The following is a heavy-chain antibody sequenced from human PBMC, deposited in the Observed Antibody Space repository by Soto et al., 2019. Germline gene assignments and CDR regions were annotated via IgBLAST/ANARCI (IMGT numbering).Heavy chain of an antibody. V-gene: IGHV4-39*01. Sequence: PSETLSLTCTVSGGSISSSSYYWGWIRQPPGKGLEWIGSIYYSGSTYYNPSLKSRVTISVDTSKNQFSLKLSSVTAADTAVYYCARQKSQEQFDYWGQGTLVTVSS. J-gene: IGHJ4*02. CDR1: GGSISSSSYY. CDR2: IYYSGST. D-gene: IGHD1-26*01. CDR3: ARQKSQEQFDY.